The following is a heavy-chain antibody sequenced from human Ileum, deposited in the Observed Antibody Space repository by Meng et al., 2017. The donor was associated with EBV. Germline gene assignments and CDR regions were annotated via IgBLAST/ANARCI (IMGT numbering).Heavy chain of an antibody. CDR2: TSHSGST. Sequence: QGRRQESGPGLVKPSETLSLTCAVSGGSISRSGWWSWVRQPPGKGLEWIGETSHSGSTNYSPSLKSRVTISLDKSKNQLSLKLNSVTAADTAVYYCASSDYYRSDYWGQGTLVTVSS. D-gene: IGHD3-22*01. CDR1: GGSISRSGW. CDR3: ASSDYYRSDY. J-gene: IGHJ4*02. V-gene: IGHV4-4*02.